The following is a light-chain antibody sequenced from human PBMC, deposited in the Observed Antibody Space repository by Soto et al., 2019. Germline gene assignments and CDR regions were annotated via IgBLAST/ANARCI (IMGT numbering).Light chain of an antibody. V-gene: IGLV2-8*01. CDR3: SSYAGSNNFVV. CDR2: GVS. J-gene: IGLJ2*01. Sequence: HSVLTQPTSASGSPGQSVSISCTGSSSDVGGYNFVSWYQQHPGKAPKLMIYGVSKRPSGVPDRFSGSKSGNTASLTVSGLQADDEADYYCSSYAGSNNFVVFGGGTKLTVL. CDR1: SSDVGGYNF.